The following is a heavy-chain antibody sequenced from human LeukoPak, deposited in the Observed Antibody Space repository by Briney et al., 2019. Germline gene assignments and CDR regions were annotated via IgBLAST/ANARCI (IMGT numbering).Heavy chain of an antibody. Sequence: ASVKVSCKASGYTFTGYYMHWVRQAPGQGLEWMEWINPNSGGTNYAQKFQGRVTMTRDTSISTAYMELSRLRSDDTAVYYCARDRNVLMVYANEGYYYYYYMDVWGKGTTVTVSS. J-gene: IGHJ6*03. CDR1: GYTFTGYY. D-gene: IGHD2-8*01. V-gene: IGHV1-2*02. CDR2: INPNSGGT. CDR3: ARDRNVLMVYANEGYYYYYYMDV.